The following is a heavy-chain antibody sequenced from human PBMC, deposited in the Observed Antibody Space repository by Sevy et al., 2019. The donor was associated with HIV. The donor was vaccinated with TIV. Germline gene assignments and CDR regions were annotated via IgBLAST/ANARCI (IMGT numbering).Heavy chain of an antibody. V-gene: IGHV3-49*04. CDR1: GFSFGDYA. J-gene: IGHJ4*02. CDR3: TRWKGALSIFDY. D-gene: IGHD1-1*01. CDR2: LKNKARGGTL. Sequence: GGSLRLSCTASGFSFGDYAMNWVRQAPGKGLEWVAFLKNKARGGTLDHAAFVKGRFTISRDDSKSIVYLQMNDLRTEDTGVYYCTRWKGALSIFDYWGQGALVTVSS.